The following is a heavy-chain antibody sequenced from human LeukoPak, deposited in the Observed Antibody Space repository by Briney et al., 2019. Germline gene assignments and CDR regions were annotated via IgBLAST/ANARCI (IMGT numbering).Heavy chain of an antibody. Sequence: GGSLRLSCAASGFTFSSYSMNWVRQAPGKGLGWVSSISSSSSYIYYADSVKGRFTISRDNAKNSLYLQMNSLRAEDTAVYYCARDGYSYGIDYWGQGTLVTVSS. CDR2: ISSSSSYI. D-gene: IGHD5-18*01. J-gene: IGHJ4*02. V-gene: IGHV3-21*01. CDR3: ARDGYSYGIDY. CDR1: GFTFSSYS.